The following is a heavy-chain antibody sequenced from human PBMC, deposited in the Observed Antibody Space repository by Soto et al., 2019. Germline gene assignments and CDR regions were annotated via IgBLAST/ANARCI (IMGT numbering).Heavy chain of an antibody. CDR1: GFTFRSYS. J-gene: IGHJ6*02. D-gene: IGHD6-19*01. V-gene: IGHV3-48*02. CDR2: ISSTSGTI. CDR3: ANQETTFSVAGNRYRLGV. Sequence: GGSLRHSCAASGFTFRSYSMNWVRQAPGKGLEWISYISSTSGTIYYADSVKGRFTISRDNAKNSLFLQMDSLRDEDTAVYYCANQETTFSVAGNRYRLGVWCQGT.